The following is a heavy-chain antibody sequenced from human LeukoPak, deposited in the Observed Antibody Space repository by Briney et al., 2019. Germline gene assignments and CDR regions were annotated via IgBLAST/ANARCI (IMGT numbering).Heavy chain of an antibody. V-gene: IGHV1-18*01. CDR3: ARVPSAYYDSSGYSFDY. Sequence: GASVKVSCKASGYTFTSYGISWVRQAPGQGLEWMGRISAYNGNTNYAQKLQGRVTMTTDTSTSTAYMELRSLRSDDTAVYYCARVPSAYYDSSGYSFDYWGQGTLVTVSS. CDR1: GYTFTSYG. J-gene: IGHJ4*02. CDR2: ISAYNGNT. D-gene: IGHD3-22*01.